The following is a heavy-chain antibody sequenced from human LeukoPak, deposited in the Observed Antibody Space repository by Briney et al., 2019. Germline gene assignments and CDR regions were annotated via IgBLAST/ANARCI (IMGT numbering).Heavy chain of an antibody. CDR3: ARDKGYNSAY. CDR1: GFTFSSYW. CDR2: IRMDGGEQ. V-gene: IGHV3-7*01. J-gene: IGHJ4*02. Sequence: GGSLRLSCAASGFTFSSYWMTWVRQTPGKGLEWVANIRMDGGEQYYMDSVEGRFTISRDNAKNSLYLQMYSLRPEDTAVYYCARDKGYNSAYWGQGTLVTVSS. D-gene: IGHD5-24*01.